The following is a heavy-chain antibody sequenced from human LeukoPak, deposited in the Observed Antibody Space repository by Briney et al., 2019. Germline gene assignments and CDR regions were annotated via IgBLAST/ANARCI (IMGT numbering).Heavy chain of an antibody. V-gene: IGHV3-30*04. D-gene: IGHD6-19*01. Sequence: GRSLKLSCAASGFTFFSYAMHWVRQAPGKGLEWVAVISYDGSNKYYADSVKGRFTISRDNSKNTLYLQMNSLRAEDTAVYYCAKGAMEAVAGEFDYWGQGTLVTVSS. CDR3: AKGAMEAVAGEFDY. CDR1: GFTFFSYA. CDR2: ISYDGSNK. J-gene: IGHJ4*02.